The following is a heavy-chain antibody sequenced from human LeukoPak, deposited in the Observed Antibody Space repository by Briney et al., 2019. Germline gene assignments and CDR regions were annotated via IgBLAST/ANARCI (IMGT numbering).Heavy chain of an antibody. Sequence: GGSLRLSCAASGFTFSNAWMSWVRQAPGKGLERVGRIKSKTDGGTTDYAAPVKGRFTISRDDSKNTLYLQMNSLKTEDTAVYYCTTDYNQWLVHVPPVDYWGQGTLVTVSS. CDR2: IKSKTDGGTT. CDR3: TTDYNQWLVHVPPVDY. V-gene: IGHV3-15*01. D-gene: IGHD6-19*01. CDR1: GFTFSNAW. J-gene: IGHJ4*02.